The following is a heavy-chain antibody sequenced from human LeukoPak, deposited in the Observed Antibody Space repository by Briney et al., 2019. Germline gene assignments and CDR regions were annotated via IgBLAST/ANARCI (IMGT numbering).Heavy chain of an antibody. CDR1: GFTFSNG. J-gene: IGHJ4*02. D-gene: IGHD3-10*01. CDR3: AKEPGETSLFVVDY. CDR2: ISYDGSHK. V-gene: IGHV3-30*18. Sequence: GWSLRLSCAASGFTFSNGVHWVRQAPGKGLEWVAVISYDGSHKYYADSVKGRFTISRDNSKNTLYLQMNSLRAEDTAVYYCAKEPGETSLFVVDYWGQGTLVTVSS.